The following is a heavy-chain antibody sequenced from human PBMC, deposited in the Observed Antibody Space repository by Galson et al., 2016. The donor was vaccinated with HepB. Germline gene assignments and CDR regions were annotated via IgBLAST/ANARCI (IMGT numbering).Heavy chain of an antibody. CDR1: GFTFSNYA. CDR2: IGGSGGNV. V-gene: IGHV3-23*01. CDR3: AKLIRTGSSGSDS. J-gene: IGHJ4*02. Sequence: SLRLSCAASGFTFSNYAMSCVRQAPGKGLEWVSTIGGSGGNVYIGDSVKGRFTISRDNSKNTLWLQMDSLRAEDTAVYFCAKLIRTGSSGSDSWGQGTLVTVSS. D-gene: IGHD5-12*01.